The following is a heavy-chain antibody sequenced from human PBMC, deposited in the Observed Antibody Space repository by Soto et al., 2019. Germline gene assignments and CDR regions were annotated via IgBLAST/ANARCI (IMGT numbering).Heavy chain of an antibody. CDR2: ISAYNGNT. J-gene: IGHJ4*02. Sequence: ASVKVSCKASGYTFTSYGISWVRQAPGQGLEWMGWISAYNGNTNYAQKLQGRVTMTTDTSTSTAYMELRSLRSDDTAVYYCARDNYYDSSGYRDFDYWGQGTLVPVSS. V-gene: IGHV1-18*01. D-gene: IGHD3-22*01. CDR1: GYTFTSYG. CDR3: ARDNYYDSSGYRDFDY.